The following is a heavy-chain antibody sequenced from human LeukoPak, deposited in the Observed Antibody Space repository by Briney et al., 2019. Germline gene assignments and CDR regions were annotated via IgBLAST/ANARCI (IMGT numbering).Heavy chain of an antibody. Sequence: GGSLRLSCAASGFTFSSYSMNWVRQAPGKGLEWVSYISISGSIIYYADSVKGRFTISRDNTKNSLYLQMNSLRAEDTAVYYCARDRSGYSGYDFFDSWGQGTLVTVSS. CDR1: GFTFSSYS. CDR3: ARDRSGYSGYDFFDS. V-gene: IGHV3-48*04. D-gene: IGHD5-12*01. J-gene: IGHJ4*02. CDR2: ISISGSII.